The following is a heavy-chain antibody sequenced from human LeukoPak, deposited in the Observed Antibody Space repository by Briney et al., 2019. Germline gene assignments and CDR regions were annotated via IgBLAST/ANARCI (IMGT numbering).Heavy chain of an antibody. J-gene: IGHJ4*02. D-gene: IGHD2-15*01. CDR3: ARDCSGGSCYDF. Sequence: GGSLRLSCAASGFTFSDHYMSWIRQAPGKGLEWLSYISGSSSYTNYADSMKGRFTISRDNAKNSLYLQMNSLRAEDTAVYYCARDCSGGSCYDFWGQGTLVTVSS. CDR2: ISGSSSYT. CDR1: GFTFSDHY. V-gene: IGHV3-11*05.